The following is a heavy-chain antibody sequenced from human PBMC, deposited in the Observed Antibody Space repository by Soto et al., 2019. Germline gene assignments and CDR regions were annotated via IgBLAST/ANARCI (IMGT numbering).Heavy chain of an antibody. Sequence: ASVKVSCKASGFTFSTYGLTWVRQAPGQGLEWLGWISPYNDNTDYAQKVQGRVTMTTETSTSTAYMELRSLRSDDTAVYYCVLGHCSGGTCYSGYYGMDVWGQGTTVIVSS. CDR2: ISPYNDNT. CDR3: VLGHCSGGTCYSGYYGMDV. V-gene: IGHV1-18*01. CDR1: GFTFSTYG. J-gene: IGHJ6*02. D-gene: IGHD2-15*01.